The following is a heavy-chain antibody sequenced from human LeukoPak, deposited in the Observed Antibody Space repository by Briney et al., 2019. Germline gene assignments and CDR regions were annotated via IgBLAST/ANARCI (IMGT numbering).Heavy chain of an antibody. J-gene: IGHJ4*02. CDR3: ARWGTPYYYGSGSAVFDY. Sequence: SETLSLTCAVYGGSFSGYYWSWIRQPPGKGLEWIGEINHSGSTNYNPSLKSRVTISVDTSKNQFSLKLSSVTAADTAVYYCARWGTPYYYGSGSAVFDYWGQGTLVTVSS. CDR1: GGSFSGYY. D-gene: IGHD3-10*01. V-gene: IGHV4-34*01. CDR2: INHSGST.